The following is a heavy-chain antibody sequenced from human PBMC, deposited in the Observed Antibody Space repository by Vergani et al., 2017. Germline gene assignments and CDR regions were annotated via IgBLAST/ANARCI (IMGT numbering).Heavy chain of an antibody. CDR2: IYYSGST. D-gene: IGHD2-15*01. CDR3: AISPFCSGGSCYFDY. J-gene: IGHJ4*02. V-gene: IGHV4-59*12. Sequence: QVQLQESGPGLVKPSETLSLTCTVSGGSISSYYWSWIRQPPGKGLEWIGYIYYSGSTNYNPSLKSRVTISVDTSKNQFSLKLSSVTAADTAVYYCAISPFCSGGSCYFDYWGQGTLVTVSS. CDR1: GGSISSYY.